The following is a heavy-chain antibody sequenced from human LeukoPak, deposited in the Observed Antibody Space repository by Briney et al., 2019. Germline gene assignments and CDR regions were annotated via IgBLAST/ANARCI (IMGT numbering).Heavy chain of an antibody. J-gene: IGHJ4*02. V-gene: IGHV1-18*01. D-gene: IGHD5-12*01. Sequence: ASVKVSCKGSGYSFTNYGVSWVRQAPGQGLEWMGWISGYNGNINYAQKFQGRVTMTTDTSTSTAYMELRSLRSDDTAVYYCARDPVYSGADLDYWGQGTLVTVSS. CDR2: ISGYNGNI. CDR3: ARDPVYSGADLDY. CDR1: GYSFTNYG.